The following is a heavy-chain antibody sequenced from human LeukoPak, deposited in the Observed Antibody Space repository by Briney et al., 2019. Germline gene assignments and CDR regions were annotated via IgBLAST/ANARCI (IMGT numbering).Heavy chain of an antibody. CDR1: GFTFSSYG. D-gene: IGHD2-15*01. Sequence: PGGSLRLSCAASGFTFSSYGMHWVRQAPGKGLEWVAFIRYDGSNKYYADSVKGRFTISRDNSKNTLYLQMNSLRAEDTAVYYCAREHVAYCSGGSCYSIGYWGQGTLVTVSS. J-gene: IGHJ4*02. V-gene: IGHV3-30*02. CDR3: AREHVAYCSGGSCYSIGY. CDR2: IRYDGSNK.